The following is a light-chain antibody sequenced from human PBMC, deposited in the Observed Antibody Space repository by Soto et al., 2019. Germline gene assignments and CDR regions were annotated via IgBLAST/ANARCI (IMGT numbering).Light chain of an antibody. V-gene: IGLV2-14*01. Sequence: QSALTQPASVSGSPGQSITISCTGTNSDVGGYNYVSWYQQHPGKAPKLMIYEVNKRPSGISSRFSASKSGNTASLTISGLQADDEADYYCYSFAGFNTQFGGGTQLTVL. CDR1: NSDVGGYNY. J-gene: IGLJ2*01. CDR3: YSFAGFNTQ. CDR2: EVN.